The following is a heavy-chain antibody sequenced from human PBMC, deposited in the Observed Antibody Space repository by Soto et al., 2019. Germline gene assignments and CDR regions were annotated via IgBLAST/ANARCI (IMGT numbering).Heavy chain of an antibody. V-gene: IGHV3-11*05. J-gene: IGHJ4*02. D-gene: IGHD3-9*01. Sequence: QVQLVESGGGLVKPGGSLRLSCAASGFTFSDYYMRWIRQAPGKGLEWVSYISSSSSYTNYADSEKGRFTISRDNAKNSLHLQMKSLRAEDTAVYYCASELRYFDWPLPSSDYWGQGTLVTVSS. CDR2: ISSSSSYT. CDR1: GFTFSDYY. CDR3: ASELRYFDWPLPSSDY.